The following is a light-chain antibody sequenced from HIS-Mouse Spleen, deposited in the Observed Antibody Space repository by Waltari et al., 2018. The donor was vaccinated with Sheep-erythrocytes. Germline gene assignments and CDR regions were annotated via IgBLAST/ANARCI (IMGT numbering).Light chain of an antibody. J-gene: IGKJ2*01. Sequence: EIVLTQSPATLSLSPGERATLSCRASHSVSSYLVCYQQKPGQAPRLLIYDASNRATGIPARFSGSGSGTDFTLTISSLEPEDFAVYYCQQRSNWYTFGQGTKLEIK. CDR1: HSVSSY. CDR3: QQRSNWYT. CDR2: DAS. V-gene: IGKV3-11*01.